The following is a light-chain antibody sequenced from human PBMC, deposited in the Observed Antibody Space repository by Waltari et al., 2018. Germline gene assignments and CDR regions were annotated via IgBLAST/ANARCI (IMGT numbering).Light chain of an antibody. CDR1: QSVTSTS. J-gene: IGKJ4*01. CDR3: QQYDGEVVT. Sequence: EIVLTQSPGTLSLSPGERATLSCRASQSVTSTSLTWYQQKVGQAPRLLIYGTSRRATGIPDRFSGSGSGTDFTLTISRLEPEDFAVYYCQQYDGEVVTFGGGTKVEI. CDR2: GTS. V-gene: IGKV3-20*01.